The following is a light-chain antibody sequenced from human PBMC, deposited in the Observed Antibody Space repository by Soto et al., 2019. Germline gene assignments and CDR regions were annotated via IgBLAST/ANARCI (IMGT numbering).Light chain of an antibody. CDR2: KAS. J-gene: IGKJ2*01. V-gene: IGKV1-5*03. Sequence: DIQMTQSPSTLSASVGDRVTITCRASQSINNWVAWYQQKPGKAPKPLIYKASSLESGVPSRFSGSGSGTEFTLTISSLQPDDFATYYCQQYKSYSRTFGQGTKLEIK. CDR1: QSINNW. CDR3: QQYKSYSRT.